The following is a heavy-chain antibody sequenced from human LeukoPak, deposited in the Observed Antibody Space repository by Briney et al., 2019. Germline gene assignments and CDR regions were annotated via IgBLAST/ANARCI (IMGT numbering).Heavy chain of an antibody. CDR1: GGTFSSYA. D-gene: IGHD3-22*01. Sequence: SVKVSCKASGGTFSSYAISWVRQAPGQGLEWMGRIIPILGIANYAQKFQGRVTITADKSTSTAYMELSSLRSEDTAVYYCARDSGYYYDSSGYSEYFQHWGQGTLVTVSS. CDR3: ARDSGYYYDSSGYSEYFQH. V-gene: IGHV1-69*04. CDR2: IIPILGIA. J-gene: IGHJ1*01.